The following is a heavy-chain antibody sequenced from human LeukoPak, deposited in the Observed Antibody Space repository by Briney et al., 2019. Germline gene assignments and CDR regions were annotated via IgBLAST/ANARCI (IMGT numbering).Heavy chain of an antibody. CDR1: GGNISSSSYF. CDR2: VFYSGTS. D-gene: IGHD3-3*01. V-gene: IGHV4-39*01. Sequence: KPSETLSLTCTVSGGNISSSSYFWGWIRQPPGKGLEWIGSVFYSGTSYYNPSLKSRVTMYVDTSKNQFSLRLSSVTAADTAVYYCARFPSGYYSDVWGQGTTVTVSS. J-gene: IGHJ6*02. CDR3: ARFPSGYYSDV.